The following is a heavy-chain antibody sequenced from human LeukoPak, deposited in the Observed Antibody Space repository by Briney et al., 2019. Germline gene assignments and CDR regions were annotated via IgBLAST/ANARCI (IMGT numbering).Heavy chain of an antibody. Sequence: GRSLRLSCAASGFTFSSYGMHWVRQAPGKGLEWVAVISYDGSNKYYADSVKGRFTISRDNSKNTLYLQMNSLRAEDTAVYHCAKSRGGTIDYWGQGTLVTVSS. CDR1: GFTFSSYG. CDR3: AKSRGGTIDY. J-gene: IGHJ4*02. CDR2: ISYDGSNK. D-gene: IGHD2-15*01. V-gene: IGHV3-30*18.